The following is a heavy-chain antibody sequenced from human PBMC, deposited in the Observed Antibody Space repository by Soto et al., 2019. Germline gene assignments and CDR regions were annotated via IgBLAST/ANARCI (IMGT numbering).Heavy chain of an antibody. J-gene: IGHJ4*02. D-gene: IGHD3-22*01. CDR3: ARDSGDDSTFDY. CDR2: INPSGGST. CDR1: AYTFTSYY. Sequence: GAEGKVCCEARAYTFTSYYMHWLRQCPGQGLEWMGIINPSGGSTSYAQKFQGRVTMTRDTSTSTVYMELSSLRSEDTAVYYCARDSGDDSTFDYWGQGTLVTVSS. V-gene: IGHV1-46*01.